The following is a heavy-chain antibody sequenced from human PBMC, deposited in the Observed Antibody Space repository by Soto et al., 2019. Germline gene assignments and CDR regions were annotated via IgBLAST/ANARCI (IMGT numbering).Heavy chain of an antibody. D-gene: IGHD3-22*01. J-gene: IGHJ4*02. V-gene: IGHV1-69*06. CDR2: IIPIFGTA. CDR1: GGTFSSYA. CDR3: ASKPLDYYDSSGYYLDY. Sequence: QVQLVQSGAEVQKPGSSVKVSCKASGGTFSSYAISWVRQAPGQGLEWMGGIIPIFGTANYAQKFQGRVTITADKSTSTAYMELSSLRSEDTAVYYCASKPLDYYDSSGYYLDYWGQGTLVTVSS.